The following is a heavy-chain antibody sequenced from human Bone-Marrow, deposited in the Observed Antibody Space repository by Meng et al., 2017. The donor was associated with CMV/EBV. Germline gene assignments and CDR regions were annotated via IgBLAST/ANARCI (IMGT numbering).Heavy chain of an antibody. V-gene: IGHV3-49*04. CDR1: GFIFSNYA. J-gene: IGHJ4*02. Sequence: GESLKISCAASGFIFSNYAMSWVRQAPGKGLEWVGFIRSKIYGGTTEYAASVKGRSTISRDDSKSIAYLQMNSLKSEDTAVYYCTRDPGAYFDYWGQGTLVTVSS. CDR2: IRSKIYGGTT. D-gene: IGHD7-27*01. CDR3: TRDPGAYFDY.